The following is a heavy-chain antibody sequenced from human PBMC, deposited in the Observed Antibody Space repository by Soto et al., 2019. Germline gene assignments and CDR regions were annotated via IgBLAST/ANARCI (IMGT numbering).Heavy chain of an antibody. D-gene: IGHD2-21*01. J-gene: IGHJ6*02. CDR1: GYTFSGYS. CDR3: ARDVFCGGAPACPDMDV. Sequence: GASVKVSCKASGYTFSGYSITWVRQAPGQGLEWMGRISGYNGNTNYARTLRGRLTLTTDTSTSTAYMELRSLTSDDTAVYYCARDVFCGGAPACPDMDVWGQGTRVTVSS. CDR2: ISGYNGNT. V-gene: IGHV1-18*04.